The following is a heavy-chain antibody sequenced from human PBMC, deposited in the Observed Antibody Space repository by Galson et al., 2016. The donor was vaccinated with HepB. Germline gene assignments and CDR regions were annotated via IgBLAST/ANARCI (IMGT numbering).Heavy chain of an antibody. V-gene: IGHV4-4*02. CDR3: ARAAIIPGARMVFDS. CDR1: GASISDSNW. CDR2: IYHTGTS. J-gene: IGHJ5*01. D-gene: IGHD2-2*01. Sequence: EPLSLTCAVSGASISDSNWWTWVRHVPGKGLEWIGEIYHTGTSNNNPFLSSRFTLSVDKSRNQFSLNLTSVTAADTAVYYCARAAIIPGARMVFDSWGQGILVTVSS.